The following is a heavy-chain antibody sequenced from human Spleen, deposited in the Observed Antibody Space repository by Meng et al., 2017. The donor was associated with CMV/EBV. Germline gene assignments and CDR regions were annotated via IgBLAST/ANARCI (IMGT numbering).Heavy chain of an antibody. CDR2: IKEDGSEK. V-gene: IGHV3-7*03. Sequence: GGSLRLSCAACGFPFSRDWMSWVRQAPGKGLEWVANIKEDGSEKNYVESVKGRFTISRDNSKSSLYLQMSSLKTEDSALYYCAKDILYGDYGMDVWGQGTTVTVSS. CDR3: AKDILYGDYGMDV. J-gene: IGHJ6*02. CDR1: GFPFSRDW. D-gene: IGHD3-3*01.